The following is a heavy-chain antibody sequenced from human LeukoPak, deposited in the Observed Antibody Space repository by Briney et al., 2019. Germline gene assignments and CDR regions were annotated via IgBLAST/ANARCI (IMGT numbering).Heavy chain of an antibody. CDR2: ISSSSSYI. J-gene: IGHJ4*02. V-gene: IGHV3-21*01. D-gene: IGHD2-15*01. CDR1: GFTFSTYA. Sequence: TAGGSLRLSCAASGFTFSTYAMNWVRQAPGKELEWVSSISSSSSYIYYADSLKGRFTISRDSAKNSLFLQMNSLRAEDTAVYYCARTSSLTPTPSFDYWGQGALVTVSS. CDR3: ARTSSLTPTPSFDY.